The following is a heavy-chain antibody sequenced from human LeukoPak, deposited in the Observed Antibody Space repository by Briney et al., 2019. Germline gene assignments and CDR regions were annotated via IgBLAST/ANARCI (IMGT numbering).Heavy chain of an antibody. Sequence: WASVKVSCKASGYTFTSYGINWVRQATGQGLEWMGWMNPNSGNTGYAQKFQGRVTMTRNTSISTAYMELSSLRSEDTAVYYCARGGRVRGVTEDYWGQGTLVTVSS. CDR2: MNPNSGNT. D-gene: IGHD3-10*01. CDR1: GYTFTSYG. J-gene: IGHJ4*02. V-gene: IGHV1-8*01. CDR3: ARGGRVRGVTEDY.